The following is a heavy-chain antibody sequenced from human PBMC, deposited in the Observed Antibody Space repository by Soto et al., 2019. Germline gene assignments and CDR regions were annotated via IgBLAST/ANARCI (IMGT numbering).Heavy chain of an antibody. Sequence: QVQLQESGPGLVKPSQTLSLTCTVSGGSISSGDYYWSWIRQPPGKGLEWIGYIYYSGSTYYNPSLKSRVTISVDTSKHQFSLKLSSVTAADTAVYYWARGVDDYVWGSYRSAYDYWGQGTLVTVSS. CDR2: IYYSGST. CDR3: ARGVDDYVWGSYRSAYDY. CDR1: GGSISSGDYY. V-gene: IGHV4-30-4*01. D-gene: IGHD3-16*02. J-gene: IGHJ4*02.